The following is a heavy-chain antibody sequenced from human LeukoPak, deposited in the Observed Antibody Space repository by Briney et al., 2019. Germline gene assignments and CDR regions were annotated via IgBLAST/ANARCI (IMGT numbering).Heavy chain of an antibody. CDR2: ISSSSSTI. D-gene: IGHD3-10*01. J-gene: IGHJ4*02. V-gene: IGHV3-48*04. Sequence: GGSLRLSCAASGFTFSSYSMNWVHQAPGKGLEWVSYISSSSSTIYYADSVKGRFTISRDNAKNSVYLQMDSLRAEDTAVYYCAREFRGFDYWGQGILVTVSS. CDR3: AREFRGFDY. CDR1: GFTFSSYS.